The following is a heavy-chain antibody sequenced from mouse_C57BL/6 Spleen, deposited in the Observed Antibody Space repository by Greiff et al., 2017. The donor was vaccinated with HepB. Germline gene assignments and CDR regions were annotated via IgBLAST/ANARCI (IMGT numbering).Heavy chain of an antibody. V-gene: IGHV1-26*01. Sequence: VQLQQSGPELVKPGASVKISCKASGYTFTDYYMNWVKQSHGKSLEWIGDINPNNGGTSYNQKFKGKATLTVDKSSSTAYMELRSLTSEDSAVYYCARCYGSSYDYFDYWGQGTTLTVSS. CDR2: INPNNGGT. J-gene: IGHJ2*01. D-gene: IGHD1-1*01. CDR1: GYTFTDYY. CDR3: ARCYGSSYDYFDY.